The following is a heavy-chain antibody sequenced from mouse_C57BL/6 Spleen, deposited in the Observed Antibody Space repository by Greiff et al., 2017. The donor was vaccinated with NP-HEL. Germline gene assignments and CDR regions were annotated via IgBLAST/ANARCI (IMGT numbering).Heavy chain of an antibody. CDR3: ARDAAYSGFAY. CDR2: SRNKANDYTT. Sequence: EVQRVESGGGLVQSGRSLRLSCATSGFTFSDFYMEWVRQAPGKGLEWIAASRNKANDYTTEYSASVKGRFIVSRDTSQSILYLQMNALRAEDTAIYYCARDAAYSGFAYWGQGTLVTVSA. V-gene: IGHV7-1*01. D-gene: IGHD2-10*01. CDR1: GFTFSDFY. J-gene: IGHJ3*01.